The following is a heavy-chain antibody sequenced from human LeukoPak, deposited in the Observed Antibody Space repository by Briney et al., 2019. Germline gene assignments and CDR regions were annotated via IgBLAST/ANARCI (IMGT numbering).Heavy chain of an antibody. CDR1: GFSFSNNY. CDR3: ARESSIFQVVARSYMDV. D-gene: IGHD3-3*01. J-gene: IGHJ6*03. Sequence: GGSLRLSCAASGFSFSNNYINWVHQTPGQGLEWVGRTRNKAESYKTEYAASVKGRFTISRDHSKKSLFLHMSSLKTEDTAVYYCARESSIFQVVARSYMDVWGKGTTVTVSS. V-gene: IGHV3-72*01. CDR2: TRNKAESYKT.